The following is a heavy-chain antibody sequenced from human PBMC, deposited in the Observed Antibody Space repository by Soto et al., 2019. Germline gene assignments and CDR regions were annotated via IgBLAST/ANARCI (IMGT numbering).Heavy chain of an antibody. CDR1: GYTFSSYA. V-gene: IGHV1-3*01. Sequence: ASVKVSCKASGYTFSSYAMHWVRQAPGQRLEWMGWINAGYGNTKSSQKFQDRVTISRDTSASTAYMELTSLRSEDTAVYYCARDTGDGTFDFWGQGTMATVYS. CDR3: ARDTGDGTFDF. J-gene: IGHJ4*02. CDR2: INAGYGNT. D-gene: IGHD7-27*01.